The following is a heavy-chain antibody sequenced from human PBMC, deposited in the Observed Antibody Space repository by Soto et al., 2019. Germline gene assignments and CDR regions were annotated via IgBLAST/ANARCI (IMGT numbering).Heavy chain of an antibody. Sequence: EVQLVESGGGLVQPGGSLRLSCAASGFTFSSYSMNWVRQAPGKGLEWVSYISSSSSTIYYAASVKGRFPISRDNAKNSLYLQMNSLRDADTAVYYCASSAYGSGSYWGQGTLVTVSS. CDR2: ISSSSSTI. J-gene: IGHJ4*02. V-gene: IGHV3-48*02. D-gene: IGHD3-10*01. CDR1: GFTFSSYS. CDR3: ASSAYGSGSY.